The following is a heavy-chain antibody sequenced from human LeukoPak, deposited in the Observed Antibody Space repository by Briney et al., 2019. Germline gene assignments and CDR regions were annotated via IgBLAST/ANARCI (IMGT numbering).Heavy chain of an antibody. CDR2: IHIYRGNT. D-gene: IGHD6-13*01. V-gene: IGHV1-18*01. CDR1: GYSSTNYG. Sequence: ASVKVSCKASGYSSTNYGISWVRQAPGQGLEWMGWIHIYRGNTNYAQEFQGRVTMTTDTSTSTVYMEVRGLRSDDTAMYYCVRDVGITVADSFDPWGQGTLVTVSS. CDR3: VRDVGITVADSFDP. J-gene: IGHJ5*02.